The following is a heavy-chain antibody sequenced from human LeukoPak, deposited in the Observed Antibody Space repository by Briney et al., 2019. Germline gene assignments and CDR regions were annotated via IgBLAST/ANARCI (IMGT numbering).Heavy chain of an antibody. D-gene: IGHD2-21*02. J-gene: IGHJ4*02. CDR3: ARAGSGRLVFSL. V-gene: IGHV4-59*01. Sequence: SETLSLTCTVSGGSISTYFWGWIRQPPGKGLEWIGYIYDTGSTNYNPSLKSRVTISVDTSKNQFSLRLSSVTAADTAVYYCARAGSGRLVFSLWGQGTLVTVSS. CDR2: IYDTGST. CDR1: GGSISTYF.